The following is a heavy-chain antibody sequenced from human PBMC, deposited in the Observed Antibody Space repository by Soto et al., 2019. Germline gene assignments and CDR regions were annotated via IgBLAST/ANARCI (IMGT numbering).Heavy chain of an antibody. CDR3: ARDTTRLEH. Sequence: GSLRLACVVSGFSVSDSYMTWVRQIPGKGLEWIASISSGAFTISYAASVKGRFTISRDDGHNWLFLQMDSLRAEDTALYYCARDTTRLEHWGQGTLVTVSS. V-gene: IGHV3-11*01. J-gene: IGHJ4*02. CDR2: ISSGAFTI. CDR1: GFSVSDSY. D-gene: IGHD1-1*01.